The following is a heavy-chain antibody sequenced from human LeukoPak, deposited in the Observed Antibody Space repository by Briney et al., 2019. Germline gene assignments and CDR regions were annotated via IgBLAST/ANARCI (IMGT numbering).Heavy chain of an antibody. CDR1: GGSISSGGYS. V-gene: IGHV4-30-2*01. CDR3: ASVVRHTVDY. Sequence: SQTLSLTCAVSGGSISSGGYSWSWIRQPPGKGLEWIGYIYHSGSTYYNPSLKSRVTISVDRSKNQFSLKLSSVTAADTAVYYCASVVRHTVDYWGQGTLVTASS. D-gene: IGHD2-2*01. CDR2: IYHSGST. J-gene: IGHJ4*02.